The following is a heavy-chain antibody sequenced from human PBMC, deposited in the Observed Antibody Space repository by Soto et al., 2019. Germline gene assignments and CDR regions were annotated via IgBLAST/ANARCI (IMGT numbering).Heavy chain of an antibody. Sequence: GGSLRLSCAASGFTFSSYSMNWVRQAPGKGLEWVSSISSSSSYIYYADSVKGRFTISRDNAKNSLYLQMNSLRAEDTAVYYCARSYYDFWSGPTYYYYMDVWGKGTTVTVSS. CDR3: ARSYYDFWSGPTYYYYMDV. V-gene: IGHV3-21*01. CDR2: ISSSSSYI. J-gene: IGHJ6*03. CDR1: GFTFSSYS. D-gene: IGHD3-3*01.